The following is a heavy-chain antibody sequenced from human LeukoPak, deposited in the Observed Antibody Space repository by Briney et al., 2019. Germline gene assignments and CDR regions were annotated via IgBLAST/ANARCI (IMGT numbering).Heavy chain of an antibody. CDR1: GYTFTSYD. D-gene: IGHD4-17*01. J-gene: IGHJ6*02. CDR3: ARDYGDYGEFYYYGMDV. CDR2: MNPNSGNT. Sequence: ASVTVSCKASGYTFTSYDINWVRQATGQGLEWMGRMNPNSGNTGYAQKFQGRVTMTRNTSISTAYMELSSLRSEDTAVYYCARDYGDYGEFYYYGMDVWGQGTTVTVSS. V-gene: IGHV1-8*01.